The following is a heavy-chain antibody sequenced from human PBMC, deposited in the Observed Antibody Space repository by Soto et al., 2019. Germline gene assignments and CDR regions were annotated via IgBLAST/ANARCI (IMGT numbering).Heavy chain of an antibody. Sequence: EVQLLESGGGLGQPGGSLRLSCAGSGFTFSRFAMSWVRQVPGKGLEWVSAISGSGQTTYYADSVKGRFTVSRDNSNNTLYLQVNSRRAGATAVYYCAKERCTGGGCNLFDYWGQGTLFTVSS. CDR1: GFTFSRFA. D-gene: IGHD2-8*02. CDR3: AKERCTGGGCNLFDY. CDR2: ISGSGQTT. J-gene: IGHJ4*02. V-gene: IGHV3-23*01.